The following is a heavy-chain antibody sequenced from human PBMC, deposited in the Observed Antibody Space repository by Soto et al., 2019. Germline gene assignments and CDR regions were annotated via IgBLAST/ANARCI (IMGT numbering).Heavy chain of an antibody. CDR3: ARAGIVVVPAATNPYYYYYYMDV. D-gene: IGHD2-2*01. CDR2: ISAYNGNT. Sequence: ASVKVSCKASGYTFTSYGISWVRQAPGQGLEWMGWISAYNGNTNYAQKLQGRVTMTTDTSTSTAYMELRSLRSDDTAVYYCARAGIVVVPAATNPYYYYYYMDVWGKGTTVTVSS. J-gene: IGHJ6*03. V-gene: IGHV1-18*01. CDR1: GYTFTSYG.